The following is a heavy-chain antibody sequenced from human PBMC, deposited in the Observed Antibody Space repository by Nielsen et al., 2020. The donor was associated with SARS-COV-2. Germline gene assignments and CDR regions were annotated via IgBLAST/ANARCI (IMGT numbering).Heavy chain of an antibody. D-gene: IGHD5-24*01. V-gene: IGHV1-3*04. Sequence: ASVKVSCKASGYTFTSYTLHWLRQAPGQRLEWMGWINTGTGYARYSQEFQGRVTITRDTSATTVYMELHNLRPEDRAVYYCARDPDPTGADGAYYFDFWGQGTLVTVSS. CDR2: INTGTGYA. J-gene: IGHJ4*02. CDR1: GYTFTSYT. CDR3: ARDPDPTGADGAYYFDF.